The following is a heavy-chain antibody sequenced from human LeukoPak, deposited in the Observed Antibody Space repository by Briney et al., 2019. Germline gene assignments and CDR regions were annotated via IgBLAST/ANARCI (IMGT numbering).Heavy chain of an antibody. V-gene: IGHV4-59*11. J-gene: IGHJ4*02. CDR3: ARGAGSDFWSGYYRDYFDY. D-gene: IGHD3-3*01. CDR2: IYYSGST. Sequence: SGTLSLTCSVSGGSISSHYWSWIRQPPGKGLEWIGYIYYSGSTNYNPSLKSRVTISVDTSKNQFSLKLSSVTAADTAVYYCARGAGSDFWSGYYRDYFDYWGQGTLVTVSS. CDR1: GGSISSHY.